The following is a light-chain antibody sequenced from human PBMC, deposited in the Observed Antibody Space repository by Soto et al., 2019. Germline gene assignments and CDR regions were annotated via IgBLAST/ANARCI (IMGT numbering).Light chain of an antibody. CDR3: QQYGTSPLT. V-gene: IGKV3-20*01. Sequence: EIVLTQSPGTLSLSPGKRSTLSCRASQSVSSIYLAWYQQKPGQAPRLLIYGASSRATGIPDRFSGSGSGTDFTLTISRLEPEDFAVYYCQQYGTSPLTFGGGTKVEIK. CDR2: GAS. J-gene: IGKJ4*01. CDR1: QSVSSIY.